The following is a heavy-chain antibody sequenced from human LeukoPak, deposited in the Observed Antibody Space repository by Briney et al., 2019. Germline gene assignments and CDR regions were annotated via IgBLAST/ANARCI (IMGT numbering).Heavy chain of an antibody. CDR1: GFTFNSFD. Sequence: GGFLRLSCAASGFTFNSFDMHWVRQAPGKGLEWVAFIRYDGNIKYFADSVKGRFTISRDTSKNTLYLQMNSLRVEDTAVYYCASWLVDYWGQGTLVTVSS. J-gene: IGHJ4*02. CDR2: IRYDGNIK. D-gene: IGHD6-19*01. V-gene: IGHV3-30*02. CDR3: ASWLVDY.